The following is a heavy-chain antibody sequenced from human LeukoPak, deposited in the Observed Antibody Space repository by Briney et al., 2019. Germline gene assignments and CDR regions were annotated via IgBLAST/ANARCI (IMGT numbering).Heavy chain of an antibody. CDR3: AKGTWYRGRGYSREDAFDI. CDR1: GFTFSNYW. J-gene: IGHJ3*02. V-gene: IGHV3-74*01. CDR2: INSDGINT. Sequence: GGSLRLSCAASGFTFSNYWMHWVRQAPGKGLVWVSRINSDGINTSYADSVKGRFTISRDNAKNTLYLQMNSLRAEDTAVYHCAKGTWYRGRGYSREDAFDIWGQGTMVTVSS. D-gene: IGHD5-18*01.